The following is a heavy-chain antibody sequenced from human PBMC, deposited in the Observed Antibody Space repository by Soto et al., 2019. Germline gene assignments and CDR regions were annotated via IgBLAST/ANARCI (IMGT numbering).Heavy chain of an antibody. CDR3: AKYMIGGYGDYGLSAFDI. CDR1: GFTFDDYS. D-gene: IGHD4-17*01. Sequence: GGSLRLSCAASGFTFDDYSMHWVRQAPGKGLEWVSGISWNSGSIGYADSVKGRFTISRDNAKNSLYLQMNSLRAEDTALYYCAKYMIGGYGDYGLSAFDIWGQGTMVTVSS. J-gene: IGHJ3*02. CDR2: ISWNSGSI. V-gene: IGHV3-9*01.